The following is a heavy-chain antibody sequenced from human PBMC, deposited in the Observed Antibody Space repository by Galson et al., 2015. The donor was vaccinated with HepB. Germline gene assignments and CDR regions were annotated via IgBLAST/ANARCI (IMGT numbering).Heavy chain of an antibody. J-gene: IGHJ4*02. D-gene: IGHD6-19*01. V-gene: IGHV3-30*18. CDR3: AKGQWLAIVTPAGVDY. CDR2: ISYDGSNK. Sequence: SLRLSCAASGFTFSSYGMHWVRQAPGKGLEWVAVISYDGSNKYYADSVKGRFTISRDNSKNTQYLQMNSLRAEDTAVYYCAKGQWLAIVTPAGVDYWGQGTLVTVSS. CDR1: GFTFSSYG.